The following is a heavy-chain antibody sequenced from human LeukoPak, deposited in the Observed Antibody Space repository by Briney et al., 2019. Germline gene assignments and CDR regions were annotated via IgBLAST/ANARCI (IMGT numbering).Heavy chain of an antibody. CDR1: GGSISSSSYY. CDR3: ARGKRQYYYGSGNYMDV. Sequence: SETLSLTCTVSGGSISSSSYYWGWIRQPPGKGLEWIGSIYYSGSTYYNPSLKSRVTISVDTSKNQFSLKLSSVTAADTAVYYCARGKRQYYYGSGNYMDVWGKGTTVTVSS. D-gene: IGHD3-10*01. CDR2: IYYSGST. J-gene: IGHJ6*03. V-gene: IGHV4-39*07.